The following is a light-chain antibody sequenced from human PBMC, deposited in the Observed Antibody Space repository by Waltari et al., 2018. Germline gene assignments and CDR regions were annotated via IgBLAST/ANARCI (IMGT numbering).Light chain of an antibody. J-gene: IGLJ2*01. Sequence: QSALTQPPSASGSPGQSVPIPCTGTSTDVGGSNFASWSQQHPGKAPKPMIYAVSMRPSGVPDRFSGSKSGNTASLTVSGLQAEDEADYYCNSYAGNDNVLFGGGTKLTVL. CDR3: NSYAGNDNVL. CDR1: STDVGGSNF. CDR2: AVS. V-gene: IGLV2-8*01.